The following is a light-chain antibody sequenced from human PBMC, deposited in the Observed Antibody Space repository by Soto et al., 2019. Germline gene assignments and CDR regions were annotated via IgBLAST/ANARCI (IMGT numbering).Light chain of an antibody. J-gene: IGKJ5*01. CDR1: QSVSSSY. CDR2: TAS. CDR3: QQYDKWPPTT. V-gene: IGKV3-15*01. Sequence: EIVLTQSPGTLSLSPGERATLSCRASQSVSSSYLAWYQQKPGQAPRLLIHTASTRATHIPARFSGRGSGTDFTLNIDSLQSEDFATYYCQQYDKWPPTTFGQGTRLEIK.